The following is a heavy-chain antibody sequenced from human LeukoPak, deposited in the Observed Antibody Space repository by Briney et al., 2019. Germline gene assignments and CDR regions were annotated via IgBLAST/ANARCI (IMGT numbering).Heavy chain of an antibody. CDR1: GFTVSSNY. J-gene: IGHJ4*02. D-gene: IGHD5-18*01. V-gene: IGHV3-66*01. CDR2: IYSGGST. Sequence: GGSLRLSCAASGFTVSSNYMSWVRQAPGQGLEWVSLIYSGGSTYYADSVKGRFTISRDNSKNTLYLQMNSLRAEDTAVYYCVRDAYSSYYFDYWGQGTRVTVSS. CDR3: VRDAYSSYYFDY.